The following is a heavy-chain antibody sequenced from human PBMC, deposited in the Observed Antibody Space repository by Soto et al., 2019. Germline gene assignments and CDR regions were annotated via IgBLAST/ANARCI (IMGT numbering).Heavy chain of an antibody. CDR2: INHSGST. Sequence: SSETLSLTCAVYGGYFSGYYWSWIRQPPGKGLEWIGEINHSGSTNYNPSLKSRVTISVDTSKNQFSLKLSSVTAADTAVYYCASVIIPNWFDPWGQGTLVTVSS. CDR3: ASVIIPNWFDP. J-gene: IGHJ5*02. V-gene: IGHV4-34*01. D-gene: IGHD3-10*01. CDR1: GGYFSGYY.